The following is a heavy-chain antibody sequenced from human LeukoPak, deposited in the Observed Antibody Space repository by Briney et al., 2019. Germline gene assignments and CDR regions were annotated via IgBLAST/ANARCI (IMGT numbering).Heavy chain of an antibody. CDR3: ARGPLRGIAAERFGWP. V-gene: IGHV4-4*02. Sequence: SGTLSLTCAVSGGSISSSNWWSWVRQPPGKGLEWIGEIYHSGSTNYNPSLKSRVTISVDKSKNQFSLKLSSVTAADTAVYYCARGPLRGIAAERFGWPWGQGTTVTVSS. CDR2: IYHSGST. CDR1: GGSISSSNW. J-gene: IGHJ6*02. D-gene: IGHD6-13*01.